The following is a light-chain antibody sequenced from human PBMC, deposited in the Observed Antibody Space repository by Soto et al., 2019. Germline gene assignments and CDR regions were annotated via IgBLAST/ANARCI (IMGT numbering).Light chain of an antibody. J-gene: IGKJ1*01. V-gene: IGKV3-20*01. Sequence: EIVLTQSPGTLSLSPGGRDTLSCRASQSVTKSLAWYQQKPGQAPRLLIFGASSRATGIPDRFSGSGSGTDFTLTITRLEPEDFAVYFCLRYSSSQWTFGQGTKVDI. CDR1: QSVTKS. CDR2: GAS. CDR3: LRYSSSQWT.